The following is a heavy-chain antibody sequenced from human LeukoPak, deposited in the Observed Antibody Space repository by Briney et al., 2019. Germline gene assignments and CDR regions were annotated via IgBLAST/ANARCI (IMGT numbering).Heavy chain of an antibody. CDR3: ARHSSRSGSFDY. J-gene: IGHJ4*02. CDR1: GFTFSSYS. D-gene: IGHD6-13*01. V-gene: IGHV3-21*01. CDR2: ISSSSSYI. Sequence: PGGSLRLSCAASGFTFSSYSMNWVRQAPGKGLEWGSSISSSSSYIYYADSVKGRFTISRDNAKNSLYLQMNSLRAEDTAVYYCARHSSRSGSFDYWGQGTLVTVSS.